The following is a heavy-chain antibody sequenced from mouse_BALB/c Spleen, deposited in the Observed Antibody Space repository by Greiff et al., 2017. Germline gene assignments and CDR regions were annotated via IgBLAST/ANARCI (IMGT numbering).Heavy chain of an antibody. J-gene: IGHJ2*01. V-gene: IGHV2-9*02. CDR3: ARDRGTVVATKNYFDY. CDR1: GFSLTSYG. CDR2: IWAGGST. D-gene: IGHD1-1*01. Sequence: VQRVESGPGLVAPSQSLSITCTVSGFSLTSYGVHWVRQPPGKGLEWLGVIWAGGSTNYNSALMSRLSISKDNSKSQVFLKMNSLQTDDTAMYYCARDRGTVVATKNYFDYWGQGTTLTVSS.